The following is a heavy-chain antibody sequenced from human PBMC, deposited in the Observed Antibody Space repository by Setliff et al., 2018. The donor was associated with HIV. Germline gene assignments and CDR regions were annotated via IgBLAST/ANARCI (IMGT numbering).Heavy chain of an antibody. D-gene: IGHD6-13*01. CDR3: ARGSSWQYYYYYYMDV. V-gene: IGHV4-59*01. CDR1: GGSINSYY. CDR2: IYYSGST. J-gene: IGHJ6*03. Sequence: SETLSLTCTVSGGSINSYYWSWIRQPPGKGLEWIGYIYYSGSTNYNPSLKSRVTISVDTSKNQFSLKLSSVTAADTAVYYCARGSSWQYYYYYYMDVWGKGTTVTVSS.